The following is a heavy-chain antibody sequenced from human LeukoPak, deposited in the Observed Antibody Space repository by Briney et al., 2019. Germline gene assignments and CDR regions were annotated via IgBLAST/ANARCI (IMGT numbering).Heavy chain of an antibody. D-gene: IGHD3-16*01. CDR2: ISGSGGST. CDR3: AKDGLSGGWFDP. V-gene: IGHV3-23*01. CDR1: GFTFSSYG. Sequence: GGSLRLSCAASGFTFSSYGMSWVRQAPGKGLEWVSAISGSGGSTYYADSVKGRFTIPRDNSKNTLYLQMNSLRAEDTAVYYCAKDGLSGGWFDPWGQGTLVTVSS. J-gene: IGHJ5*02.